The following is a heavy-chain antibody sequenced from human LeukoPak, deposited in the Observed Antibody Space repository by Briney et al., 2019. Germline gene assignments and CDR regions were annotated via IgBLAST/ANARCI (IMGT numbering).Heavy chain of an antibody. CDR1: GYSISSGYY. V-gene: IGHV4-38-2*02. Sequence: SETLSLTCTVSGYSISSGYYWGWIRQPPGKGLEWIGSIYHSGSTYYNPSLKSRVTISVDTSKNQFSLKLSSVTAADTAIYYCARDDRGSNRLDAFDIWGQGTMVTVSS. CDR2: IYHSGST. CDR3: ARDDRGSNRLDAFDI. J-gene: IGHJ3*02. D-gene: IGHD3-10*01.